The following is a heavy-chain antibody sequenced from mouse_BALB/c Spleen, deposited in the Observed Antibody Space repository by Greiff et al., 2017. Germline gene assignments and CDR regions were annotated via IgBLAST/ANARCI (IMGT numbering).Heavy chain of an antibody. V-gene: IGHV14-3*02. J-gene: IGHJ4*01. Sequence: EVQLQQSGAELVKPGASVKLSCTASGFNIKDTYMHWVKQRPEQGLEWIGRIDPANGNTKYDPKFQGKATITADTSSNTAYLQLSSLTSEDTAVYYGARYDYEDYAMDYWGQGTSVTVSA. CDR2: IDPANGNT. D-gene: IGHD2-4*01. CDR3: ARYDYEDYAMDY. CDR1: GFNIKDTY.